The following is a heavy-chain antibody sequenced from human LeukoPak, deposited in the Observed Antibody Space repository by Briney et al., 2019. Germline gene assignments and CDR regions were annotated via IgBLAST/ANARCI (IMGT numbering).Heavy chain of an antibody. Sequence: ASVKVSCKASGYTFTGYYMHWVRQAPGQGLEWMGRINPNSGGTNYAQRFQGRVTMTRDTSISTAYMELSRLRSDDTAVYYCARDPQLYDSSGYDTWGQGTLVTVSS. D-gene: IGHD3-22*01. CDR3: ARDPQLYDSSGYDT. CDR2: INPNSGGT. J-gene: IGHJ5*02. V-gene: IGHV1-2*06. CDR1: GYTFTGYY.